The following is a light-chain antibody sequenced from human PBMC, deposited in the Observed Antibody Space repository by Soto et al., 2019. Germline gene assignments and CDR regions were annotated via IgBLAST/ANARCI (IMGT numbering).Light chain of an antibody. Sequence: QAVVTQEPSVTVSPGGTVTLTCGSSTGAVTSGHFPYWFQQKPGQAPRTLIYEVSNKYSWTPARFSGSLLGGKAALTLSGAPPEDEADYYCLLSYNNDRVFGGGTKVTVL. J-gene: IGLJ2*01. CDR2: EVS. CDR1: TGAVTSGHF. V-gene: IGLV7-46*01. CDR3: LLSYNNDRV.